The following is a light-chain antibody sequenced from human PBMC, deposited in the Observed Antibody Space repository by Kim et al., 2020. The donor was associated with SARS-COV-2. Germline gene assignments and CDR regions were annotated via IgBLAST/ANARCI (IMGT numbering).Light chain of an antibody. J-gene: IGLJ2*01. V-gene: IGLV3-1*01. Sequence: VSPGQTAGSACSGDKLGDKYAICYQQKQGQSPVLVIYQDTKRPSGIPERFSGSNSGNTATLTISGTQAMDEADYYCQAWDSSTVVFGGGTQLTVL. CDR3: QAWDSSTVV. CDR2: QDT. CDR1: KLGDKY.